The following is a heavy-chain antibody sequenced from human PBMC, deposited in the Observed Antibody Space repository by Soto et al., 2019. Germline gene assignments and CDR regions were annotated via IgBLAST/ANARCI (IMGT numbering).Heavy chain of an antibody. V-gene: IGHV3-64D*06. Sequence: GGSLRLSCSASGFTFSRYAMHWVRQAPGKGLEYVSAISSNGGSTYYADSVKGRFTISRDNSKNTLYLQMSSLRAEDTAVYYCVKGRWAVAGKTFDYWGQGTLVTVSS. D-gene: IGHD6-19*01. CDR1: GFTFSRYA. CDR3: VKGRWAVAGKTFDY. J-gene: IGHJ4*02. CDR2: ISSNGGST.